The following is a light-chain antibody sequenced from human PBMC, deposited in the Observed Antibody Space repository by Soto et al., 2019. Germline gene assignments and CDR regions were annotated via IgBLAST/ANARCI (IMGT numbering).Light chain of an antibody. Sequence: EIVLTQSPATLSLSPGERATLSCRASQSVSSYLAWYQQKPGQAPRLLIYDASNRATGIPPRFSGSGSGTDFTLTISSLEPEDFAVYYCQQRSNWPPLTFGGATKVEIK. J-gene: IGKJ4*01. CDR3: QQRSNWPPLT. V-gene: IGKV3-11*01. CDR2: DAS. CDR1: QSVSSY.